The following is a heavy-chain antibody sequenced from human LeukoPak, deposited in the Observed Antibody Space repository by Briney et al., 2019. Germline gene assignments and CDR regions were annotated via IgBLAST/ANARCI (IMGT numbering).Heavy chain of an antibody. CDR3: ARQLAVAGYFDY. D-gene: IGHD6-19*01. CDR1: GYSFTNYW. CDR2: IYHGDSAN. J-gene: IGHJ4*02. V-gene: IGHV5-51*01. Sequence: GESLNISSKGSGYSFTNYWIGFVRQLPEKLGQCMGIIYHGDSANRYSPSLQGHVTISADKSISTAYLQWSSLKASDTAMYYCARQLAVAGYFDYWGQGNLVTVSS.